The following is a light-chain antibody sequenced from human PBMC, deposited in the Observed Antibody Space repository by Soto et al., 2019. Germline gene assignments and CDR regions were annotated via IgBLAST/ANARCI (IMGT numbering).Light chain of an antibody. Sequence: DIQLTQSPSFLSASVGDRVTITCRASQGINSYVAWYQQKSGKAPKLLIYAASTLQSGVPSRFSGSGSGTEFTLTISSLKPEDFAIYHGHQLKSYPLTFGGGTKVEIK. CDR1: QGINSY. CDR3: HQLKSYPLT. J-gene: IGKJ4*01. V-gene: IGKV1-9*01. CDR2: AAS.